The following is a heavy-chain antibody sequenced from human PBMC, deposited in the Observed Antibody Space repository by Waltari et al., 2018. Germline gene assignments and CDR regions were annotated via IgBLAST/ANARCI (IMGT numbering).Heavy chain of an antibody. D-gene: IGHD4-17*01. V-gene: IGHV3-21*01. J-gene: IGHJ4*02. CDR3: ARASRNVVPTVSDY. CDR1: GFTFSSYH. Sequence: EVQVVESGGGLVKPGGSLRLSCQASGFTFSSYHMNWVRRAAGKGLEVVSSISSSGDNIYDADSVQGRFTISGDNAKNSLYLQMNSLRAEDTAVYYCARASRNVVPTVSDYWGQGTLVTVSS. CDR2: ISSSGDNI.